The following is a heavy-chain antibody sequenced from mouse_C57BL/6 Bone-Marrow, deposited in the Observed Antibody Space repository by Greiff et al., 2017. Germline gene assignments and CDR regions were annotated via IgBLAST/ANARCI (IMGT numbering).Heavy chain of an antibody. CDR3: TRRGDGYDGAWFAY. Sequence: VKVVESGAELVRPGASVTLSCKASGYTFTDYEMHWVKQTPVNGLEWIGAIDPETGGTAYNQKFKGKAILTADKSSSTAYMVLRGLTSEDSAVYYCTRRGDGYDGAWFAYWGQGTLVTVSA. CDR1: GYTFTDYE. J-gene: IGHJ3*01. D-gene: IGHD2-2*01. V-gene: IGHV1-15*01. CDR2: IDPETGGT.